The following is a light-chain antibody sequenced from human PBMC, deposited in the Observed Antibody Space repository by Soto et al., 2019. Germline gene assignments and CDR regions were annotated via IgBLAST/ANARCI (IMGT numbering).Light chain of an antibody. CDR1: QTVTNRY. J-gene: IGKJ1*01. CDR2: GAS. V-gene: IGKV3-20*01. CDR3: QQYGGSPGT. Sequence: EVVLTQSPVTLSLSPGERATLSCRASQTVTNRYLAWYQQKPGQAPRLLIFGASIRDTGIPDRFSGSGSGTDFTLTISRLESEDFAVYYCQQYGGSPGTFGQGTKVDIK.